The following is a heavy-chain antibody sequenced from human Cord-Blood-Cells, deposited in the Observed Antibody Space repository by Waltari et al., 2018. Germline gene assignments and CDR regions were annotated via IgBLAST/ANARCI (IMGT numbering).Heavy chain of an antibody. J-gene: IGHJ3*02. CDR2: IKQDGSEK. D-gene: IGHD2-8*01. Sequence: EVQLVESGGGLVQPGGSLRLSCAASGFTFSSYWMSWVRQAPGKGLGWGANIKQDGSEKYYVDSGKGRFTISRDNAKNSLYLQMNSLRAEDTAVYYCARDWSMHGAFDIWGQGTMVTVSS. CDR3: ARDWSMHGAFDI. CDR1: GFTFSSYW. V-gene: IGHV3-7*01.